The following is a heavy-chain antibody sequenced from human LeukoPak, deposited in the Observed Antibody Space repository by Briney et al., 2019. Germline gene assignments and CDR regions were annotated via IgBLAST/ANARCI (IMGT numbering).Heavy chain of an antibody. D-gene: IGHD2-8*02. Sequence: EASVKVSCKASGYTFTSHSMHWVRQAPGQGLEWMGIINPSGGSTSYAQKFQGRVTMTRDTSTTTVYMELSSLRSEDTAVYYCAREESGGYFDYWGQGTPVTVSS. CDR3: AREESGGYFDY. CDR2: INPSGGST. V-gene: IGHV1-46*01. CDR1: GYTFTSHS. J-gene: IGHJ4*02.